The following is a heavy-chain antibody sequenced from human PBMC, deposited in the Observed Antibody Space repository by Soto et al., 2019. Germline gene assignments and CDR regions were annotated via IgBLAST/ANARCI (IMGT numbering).Heavy chain of an antibody. CDR1: GGSISSGGYY. CDR3: AREAYYYSSGYAAHDYGMDV. CDR2: IYYSGST. Sequence: QVQLQESGPGLVKPSQTLSLTCTVSGGSISSGGYYWSWIRQHPGKGLEWIGYIYYSGSTYYNPSLKSRVTIAVDTSKNQFSLKLSSVTAADTAVYYCAREAYYYSSGYAAHDYGMDVWGQGTTVTVSS. D-gene: IGHD3-22*01. J-gene: IGHJ6*02. V-gene: IGHV4-31*03.